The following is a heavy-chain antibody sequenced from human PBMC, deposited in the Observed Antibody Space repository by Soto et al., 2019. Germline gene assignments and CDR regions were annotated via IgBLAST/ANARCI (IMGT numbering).Heavy chain of an antibody. CDR3: ASSYGSGHRAFDY. CDR1: GDTFNFYS. D-gene: IGHD3-10*01. Sequence: QVQLVQSGAEVKRPGSSVKVSCKASGDTFNFYSINWVRQAPGLGLEWMGRVNPIVSMSNYAQKFQGRVTMTADKXTSTAYMELSSLRSEDTAIYYCASSYGSGHRAFDYWGQGALVTVSS. CDR2: VNPIVSMS. J-gene: IGHJ4*02. V-gene: IGHV1-69*02.